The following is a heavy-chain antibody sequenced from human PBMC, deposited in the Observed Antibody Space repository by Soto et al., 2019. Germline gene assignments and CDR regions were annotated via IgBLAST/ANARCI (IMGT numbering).Heavy chain of an antibody. V-gene: IGHV5-51*01. J-gene: IGHJ4*02. D-gene: IGHD3-22*01. Sequence: EVQLVQSGAEVKKPGESLKISCKGSGYRFTSYWIGWVRQMPGKGLEWMGIIYPSDSDTRYSPSFQGQVTISADKSISTAYLQWSSLKASDTAMYYCANLQNPYDSSGYYFPYWGQGTLVTVSS. CDR1: GYRFTSYW. CDR3: ANLQNPYDSSGYYFPY. CDR2: IYPSDSDT.